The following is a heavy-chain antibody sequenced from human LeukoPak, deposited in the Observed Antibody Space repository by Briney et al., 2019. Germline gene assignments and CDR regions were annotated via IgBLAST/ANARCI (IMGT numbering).Heavy chain of an antibody. Sequence: ASVKVSCKASGYTFIGHYMHWVRQAPGQGLEWMGWINPNSGDTNYAQKFQGKVTMTRDTSISTVHMELSRLTSDDSAVYYCAREQPLVDDFWSGYYNDYWGQGTLVTVSS. J-gene: IGHJ4*02. V-gene: IGHV1-2*02. D-gene: IGHD3-3*01. CDR2: INPNSGDT. CDR1: GYTFIGHY. CDR3: AREQPLVDDFWSGYYNDY.